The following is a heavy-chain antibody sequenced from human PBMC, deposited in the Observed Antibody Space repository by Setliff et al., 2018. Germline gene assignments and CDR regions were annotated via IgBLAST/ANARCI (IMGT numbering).Heavy chain of an antibody. CDR3: ARYSSWFASGDY. D-gene: IGHD6-13*01. Sequence: GESLKISCRGSVYSFTSYWIGWVCQMPGKGLEWMGIIYPGDCDTRYSPSFQGQVTIPADKSISTAYLQWSSLKASDTAMYYCARYSSWFASGDYWGQGTLVTVSS. CDR2: IYPGDCDT. CDR1: VYSFTSYW. V-gene: IGHV5-51*01. J-gene: IGHJ4*02.